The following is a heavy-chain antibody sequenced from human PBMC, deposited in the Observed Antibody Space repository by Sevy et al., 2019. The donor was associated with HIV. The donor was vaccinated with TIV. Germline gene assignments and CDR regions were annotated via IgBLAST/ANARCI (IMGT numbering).Heavy chain of an antibody. CDR3: AKDRRATNSDYYYYGMDV. J-gene: IGHJ6*02. D-gene: IGHD1-26*01. V-gene: IGHV3-23*01. CDR2: ISGSGGST. CDR1: GFTFSNYA. Sequence: GGSLRLSCAASGFTFSNYAMSWVRQAPGKGLEWVSAISGSGGSTYYADSVKGRFTISRDNSKNTLYLQMNSLRAEDTAVYYCAKDRRATNSDYYYYGMDVWGQGTTVTVSS.